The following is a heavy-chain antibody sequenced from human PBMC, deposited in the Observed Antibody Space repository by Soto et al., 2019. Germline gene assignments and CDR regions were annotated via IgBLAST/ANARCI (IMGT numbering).Heavy chain of an antibody. D-gene: IGHD2-2*01. V-gene: IGHV4-34*01. CDR2: INHSGST. CDR1: GGSFSGYY. CDR3: ARCYGRNFDY. J-gene: IGHJ4*02. Sequence: QVQLQQWGAGLLKPSETLALTCAVFGGSFSGYYWNWIRQHPGKGLEWIGEINHSGSTNYNPSLNSLVTRSVHTSKNQFSLNLSSVTAADTDVYYCARCYGRNFDYWGQGTLVTVPS.